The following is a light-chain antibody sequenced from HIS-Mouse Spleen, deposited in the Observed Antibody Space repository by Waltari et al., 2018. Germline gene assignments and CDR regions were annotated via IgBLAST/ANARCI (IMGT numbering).Light chain of an antibody. V-gene: IGLV2-8*01. CDR2: EVS. J-gene: IGLJ1*01. Sequence: QSALTQPPSASGSPGQSVTISCTGTSSDVGGYNDVSWYQQHPGKAPKLMIYEVSTRPSGVPDRFSGSKSGNTASLTVSGLQAEDEADYYCSSYAGSNNLGVFGTGTKVTVL. CDR3: SSYAGSNNLGV. CDR1: SSDVGGYND.